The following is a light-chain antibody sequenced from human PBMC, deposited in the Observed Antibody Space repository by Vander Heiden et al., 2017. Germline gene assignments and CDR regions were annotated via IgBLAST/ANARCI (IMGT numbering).Light chain of an antibody. CDR1: QSISSY. J-gene: IGKJ3*01. Sequence: DRQMIQSPYSLSASVGDRVTITCRASQSISSYLNWYQQKPGKAPKLLISAASSLQSGVPSRFSGSGSRTDFTLTISSLQPEDFATYYCQQSYSTPRFGPGTKVDIK. CDR3: QQSYSTPR. CDR2: AAS. V-gene: IGKV1-39*01.